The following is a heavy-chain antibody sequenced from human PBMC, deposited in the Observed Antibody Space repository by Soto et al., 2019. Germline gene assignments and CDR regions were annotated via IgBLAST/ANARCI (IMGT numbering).Heavy chain of an antibody. CDR3: TTDDVDYYGMDV. Sequence: PGGSLRLSCAASGLTFSYAWMTWVRQAPGKGLEWVGRIKNKIDGGTTDYAAPVKGRFSISRDDSKTTLYLEMNSLKTEDTAVYYCTTDDVDYYGMDVWGQGTTVTVSS. CDR1: GLTFSYAW. CDR2: IKNKIDGGTT. V-gene: IGHV3-15*01. J-gene: IGHJ6*02.